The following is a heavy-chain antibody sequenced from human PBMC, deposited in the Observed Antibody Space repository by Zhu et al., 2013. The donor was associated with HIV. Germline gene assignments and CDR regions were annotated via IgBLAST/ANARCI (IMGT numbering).Heavy chain of an antibody. D-gene: IGHD2-15*01. CDR3: ATGAGVVVAATPHYYYGMDV. CDR2: FDPEDGET. V-gene: IGHV1-24*01. CDR1: GYTLTELS. J-gene: IGHJ6*02. Sequence: QVQLVQSGAEVKKPGASVKVSCKVSGYTLTELSMHWVRQAPGKGLEWMGGFDPEDGETIYAQKFQGRVTMTEDTSTDTAYMELSSLRSEDTAVYYCATGAGVVVAATPHYYYGMDVWGQGTTVTVSS.